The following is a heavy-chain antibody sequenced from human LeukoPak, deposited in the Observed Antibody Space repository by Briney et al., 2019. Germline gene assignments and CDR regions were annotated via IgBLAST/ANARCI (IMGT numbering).Heavy chain of an antibody. V-gene: IGHV4-34*01. J-gene: IGHJ4*02. CDR3: ARGLGYDYVWGSYRYPFYFDY. CDR1: GGSFSGYY. Sequence: PSETLSLTCAVYGGSFSGYYWSWIRQPPGKGLEWIGEINHSGSTNYNPSLKSRVTISVDTSKNQFSLKLSSVTAADTAVYYCARGLGYDYVWGSYRYPFYFDYWGQGTLVTVSS. D-gene: IGHD3-16*02. CDR2: INHSGST.